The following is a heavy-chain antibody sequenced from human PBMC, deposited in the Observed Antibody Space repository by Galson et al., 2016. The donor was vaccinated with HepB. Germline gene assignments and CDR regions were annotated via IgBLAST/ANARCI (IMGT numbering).Heavy chain of an antibody. V-gene: IGHV3-43*01. CDR3: ANDRSRELPGPIDH. J-gene: IGHJ4*02. Sequence: SLRLSCASSGFVFDEYTMYWVRQRPGKGLEFVSLISWDGGSTYYGDSVRGRFSTSRDNTKNSLHLQMNSLRPEDTAFYYCANDRSRELPGPIDHWGQGALVTVSS. CDR2: ISWDGGST. D-gene: IGHD3-10*01. CDR1: GFVFDEYT.